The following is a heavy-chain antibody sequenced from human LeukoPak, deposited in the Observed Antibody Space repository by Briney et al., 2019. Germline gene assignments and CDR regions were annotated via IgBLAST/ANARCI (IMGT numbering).Heavy chain of an antibody. J-gene: IGHJ4*02. Sequence: PSETLSLTCAVYGGSFSGYYWSWIRQPPGKGLEWIGEINHSGSTNYNPSLKGRVTISVDTSKNQFSLKLSTVTAADTAVYYCARGGVTTNKYILGYWGQGTLVTVSS. CDR3: ARGGVTTNKYILGY. V-gene: IGHV4-34*01. D-gene: IGHD4-17*01. CDR2: INHSGST. CDR1: GGSFSGYY.